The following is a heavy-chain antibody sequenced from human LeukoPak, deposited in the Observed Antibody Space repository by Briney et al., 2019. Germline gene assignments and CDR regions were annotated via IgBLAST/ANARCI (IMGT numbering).Heavy chain of an antibody. Sequence: ASVKVSCKASGYTFTSYAMNWVRQAPGQGLEWMGWINTNTGNPTYAQSFTGRFVFSLGTSVSTAYLQISSLKAEDTAVYYCARGVLLWFGETTDFDYWGQGTLVTVSS. J-gene: IGHJ4*02. CDR1: GYTFTSYA. CDR2: INTNTGNP. V-gene: IGHV7-4-1*02. CDR3: ARGVLLWFGETTDFDY. D-gene: IGHD3-10*01.